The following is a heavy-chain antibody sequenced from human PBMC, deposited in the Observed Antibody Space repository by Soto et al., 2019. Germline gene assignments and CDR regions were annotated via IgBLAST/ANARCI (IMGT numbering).Heavy chain of an antibody. D-gene: IGHD5-12*01. V-gene: IGHV3-13*01. CDR1: GFTFNNYD. Sequence: GGSLRLSCAASGFTFNNYDFHWVRQATGKGLEWVSAIGLADDTYYPASVKGRFTISRDNAKNSLYLQMNSLRAEDTAVYYCAREKVDIPPTHEDWYLDLWGRGTLVTVSS. CDR2: IGLADDT. CDR3: AREKVDIPPTHEDWYLDL. J-gene: IGHJ2*01.